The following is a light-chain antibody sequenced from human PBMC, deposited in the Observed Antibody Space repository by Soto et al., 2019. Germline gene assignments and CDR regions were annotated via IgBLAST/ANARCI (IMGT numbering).Light chain of an antibody. CDR3: QQRSSGVT. J-gene: IGKJ4*01. CDR1: QSVSTY. V-gene: IGKV3-11*01. Sequence: IVLTQSPATLSLSPGERATLSCRASQSVSTYLGWYQQKPGQPPRLLIYDSSNRATGIPARFSGSGSGTDFPLTISSREPEDFAVYYCQQRSSGVTFGGGTKVES. CDR2: DSS.